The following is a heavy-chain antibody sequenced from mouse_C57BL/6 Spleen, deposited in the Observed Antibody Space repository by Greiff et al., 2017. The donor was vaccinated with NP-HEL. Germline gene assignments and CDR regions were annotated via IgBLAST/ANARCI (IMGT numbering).Heavy chain of an antibody. V-gene: IGHV1-82*01. CDR2: IYPGDGDT. CDR3: ASQTCFDY. CDR1: GYAFSSSW. J-gene: IGHJ2*01. Sequence: QVHLKESGPELVKPGASVKISCKASGYAFSSSWMNWVKQRPGKGLEWIGRIYPGDGDTNYNGKFKGKATLTADKSSSTAYMQLSSLTSEDSAVYFCASQTCFDYWGQGTTLTVSS.